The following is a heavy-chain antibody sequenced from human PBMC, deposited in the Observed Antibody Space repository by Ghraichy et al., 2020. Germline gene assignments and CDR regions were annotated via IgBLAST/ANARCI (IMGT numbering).Heavy chain of an antibody. CDR3: AKSAYYDILTGYSGG. V-gene: IGHV3-9*01. CDR2: ISWNSGSI. Sequence: GGSLRLSCAASGFTFDDYAMHWVRQAPGKGLEWVSGISWNSGSIGYADSVKGRFTISRDNAKNSQYLQMNSLRAEDTALYYCAKSAYYDILTGYSGGWGQGTLVTVSS. D-gene: IGHD3-9*01. J-gene: IGHJ4*02. CDR1: GFTFDDYA.